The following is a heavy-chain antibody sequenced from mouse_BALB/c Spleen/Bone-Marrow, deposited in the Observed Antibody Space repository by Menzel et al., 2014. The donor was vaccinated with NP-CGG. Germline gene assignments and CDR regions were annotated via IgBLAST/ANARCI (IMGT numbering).Heavy chain of an antibody. V-gene: IGHV1-26*01. CDR2: INPYNGGT. D-gene: IGHD2-1*01. CDR1: GYSFXGYT. CDR3: TRMDGNYLYYYAMDY. Sequence: VQLQQSGPELVKPGASMKISCKASGYSFXGYTMNWVKQSHGKSLEWIGLINPYNGGTSYNQKFKGKATLTVDKSSNTAYMELLSLTSEDSAVYYCTRMDGNYLYYYAMDYWGQGTSVTVSS. J-gene: IGHJ4*01.